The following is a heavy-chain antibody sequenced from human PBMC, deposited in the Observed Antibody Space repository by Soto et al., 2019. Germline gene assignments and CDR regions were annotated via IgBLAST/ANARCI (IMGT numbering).Heavy chain of an antibody. D-gene: IGHD3-22*01. Sequence: LSLTCTVSGGSISSYYWSWIRQPPGKGLEWIGYIYYSGSTNYNPSLKSRVTISVDTSKNQFSLKLSSVTAADTAVYYCARDLGYYYDSSGYKAFDIWGQGTMVTVSS. CDR1: GGSISSYY. V-gene: IGHV4-59*01. CDR2: IYYSGST. J-gene: IGHJ3*02. CDR3: ARDLGYYYDSSGYKAFDI.